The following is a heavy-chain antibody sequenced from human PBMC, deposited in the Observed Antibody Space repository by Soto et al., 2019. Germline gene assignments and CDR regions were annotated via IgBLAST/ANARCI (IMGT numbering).Heavy chain of an antibody. CDR3: AYRSPHFDY. Sequence: EVQLLESGGGLVQPGGSLRLSCAASGFTFSSYAMSWVRQAPGKGLEWVSAISGSGGSTYYADSVKGRFTISRDNSKNALYLQMNSVRAEDTGVYYWAYRSPHFDYWGQGTLVTVSS. V-gene: IGHV3-23*01. J-gene: IGHJ4*02. CDR1: GFTFSSYA. D-gene: IGHD4-4*01. CDR2: ISGSGGST.